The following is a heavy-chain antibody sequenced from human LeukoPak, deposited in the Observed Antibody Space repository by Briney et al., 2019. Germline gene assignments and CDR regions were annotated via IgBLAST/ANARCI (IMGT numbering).Heavy chain of an antibody. Sequence: AGGSLRLSCAASGFTFSSYAMSWVRQAPGKGLEWVSAISGSGGSAYYTDSVKGRFTISRDNSKNTLYLQMNSLRAEDTAVYYCAKAMAASGSLPEHWGQGTMVTVSS. V-gene: IGHV3-23*01. J-gene: IGHJ1*01. CDR1: GFTFSSYA. CDR2: ISGSGGSA. D-gene: IGHD2-15*01. CDR3: AKAMAASGSLPEH.